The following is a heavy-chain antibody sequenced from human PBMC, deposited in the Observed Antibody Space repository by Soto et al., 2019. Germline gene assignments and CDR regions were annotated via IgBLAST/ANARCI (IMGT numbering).Heavy chain of an antibody. V-gene: IGHV4-31*03. Sequence: QVQLQESGPGLVKPSQTLSLTCTVSGGSISSGGYYWSWIRQHPGKGLEWIGYIYYSGSTYYNPALKSGVTISVDTSKYQFALKLSSVTAADAAVYYCARDGGGSARHWGQGTMVTVSS. D-gene: IGHD1-26*01. CDR3: ARDGGGSARH. J-gene: IGHJ4*02. CDR1: GGSISSGGYY. CDR2: IYYSGST.